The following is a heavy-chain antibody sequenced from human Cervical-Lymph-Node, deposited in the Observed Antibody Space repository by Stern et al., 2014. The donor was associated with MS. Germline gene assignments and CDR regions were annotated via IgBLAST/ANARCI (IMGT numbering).Heavy chain of an antibody. CDR3: ARGPYCSSTSCYTNGYYFYGLDV. CDR2: ISGYNGDT. J-gene: IGHJ6*02. V-gene: IGHV1-18*01. D-gene: IGHD2-2*02. Sequence: QVQLVQSGTEVRKPGASVKVSCRTSGYTFTSFGISWVRRTPGQGLEFMGWISGYNGDTKYPQKLQGRVVLTTDTSTSTAYMDLTSLRSDDTAMYYCARGPYCSSTSCYTNGYYFYGLDVWGQGTTVTVSS. CDR1: GYTFTSFG.